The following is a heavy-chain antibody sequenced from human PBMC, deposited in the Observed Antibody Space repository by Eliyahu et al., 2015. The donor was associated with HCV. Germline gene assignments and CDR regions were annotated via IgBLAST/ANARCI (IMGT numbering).Heavy chain of an antibody. CDR2: INTNTGNP. D-gene: IGHD6-13*01. J-gene: IGHJ3*02. Sequence: QVQLVQSASELKKPGASVKVSCKASGYIFSSYAMNWVRQXPGQGLEWMGWINTNTGNPTYAQGFTGRFVFSLDTSVSTAFLQISSLKVEDTAMYYCARDESSSWFEPDRAFDIWGQGTMVTVSS. V-gene: IGHV7-4-1*02. CDR3: ARDESSSWFEPDRAFDI. CDR1: GYIFSSYA.